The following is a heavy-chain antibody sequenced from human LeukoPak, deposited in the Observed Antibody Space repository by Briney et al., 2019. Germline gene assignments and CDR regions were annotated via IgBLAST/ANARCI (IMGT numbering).Heavy chain of an antibody. D-gene: IGHD1-26*01. CDR1: VDSFSIYY. Sequence: SETLSLTCSVSVDSFSIYYWSWLREPQGKGAEGMGFVYPTRHTNYNPPLKRRVTLSLDTSKKQVSLELNPVPAAITAVYYCATHRSGKPHFYHRGQGAPVTVAS. CDR2: VYPTRHT. J-gene: IGHJ4*01. V-gene: IGHV4-4*08. CDR3: ATHRSGKPHFYH.